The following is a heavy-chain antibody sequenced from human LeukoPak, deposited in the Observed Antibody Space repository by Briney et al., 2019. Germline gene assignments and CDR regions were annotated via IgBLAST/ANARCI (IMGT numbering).Heavy chain of an antibody. CDR1: GYTFTSYP. Sequence: ASVKVSCKASGYTFTSYPMHWVRQAPGQRLEWMGWINAGNGNTKYSQKFQGRVTITRDTSASTAYMELSSLRSEDTAVYYCARGSRDSGYSLPFDPWGQGTLVTVSS. CDR2: INAGNGNT. CDR3: ARGSRDSGYSLPFDP. J-gene: IGHJ5*02. D-gene: IGHD3-22*01. V-gene: IGHV1-3*01.